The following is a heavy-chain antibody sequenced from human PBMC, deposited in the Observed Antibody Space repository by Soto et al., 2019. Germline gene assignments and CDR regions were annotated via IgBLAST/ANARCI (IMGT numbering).Heavy chain of an antibody. D-gene: IGHD6-13*01. CDR2: INHSGST. CDR1: GGSFSGYY. CDR3: ARVIAAAGSDY. V-gene: IGHV4-34*01. Sequence: SETLSLTCAVYGGSFSGYYWSWIRQPPGKGLEWIGEINHSGSTNYNPSLKSRVTISVDTSKNQFSLKLSSVTAADTAVYYCARVIAAAGSDYWGQGTLVTVSS. J-gene: IGHJ4*02.